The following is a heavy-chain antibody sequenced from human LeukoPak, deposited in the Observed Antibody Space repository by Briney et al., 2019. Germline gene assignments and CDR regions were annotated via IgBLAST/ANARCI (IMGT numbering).Heavy chain of an antibody. CDR3: ARVDTMVRGVIQRYYFDY. CDR1: GGSISSYY. Sequence: PSETLSLTCTVSGGSISSYYWSWIRQPPGKGLEWIGYIYYSGSTNYNPSLKSRVTISVDTSKNQFSLKLSSVTAADTAVYYCARVDTMVRGVIQRYYFDYWGQGTLVTVSS. D-gene: IGHD3-10*01. V-gene: IGHV4-59*01. CDR2: IYYSGST. J-gene: IGHJ4*02.